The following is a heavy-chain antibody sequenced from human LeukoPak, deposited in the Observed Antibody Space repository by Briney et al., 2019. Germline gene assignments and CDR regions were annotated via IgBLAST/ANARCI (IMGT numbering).Heavy chain of an antibody. V-gene: IGHV3-23*01. CDR3: AKGGKWDVTPFDY. D-gene: IGHD1-26*01. J-gene: IGHJ4*02. CDR2: ISGGGGST. CDR1: GFTFSDYY. Sequence: GGSLRLSCAASGFTFSDYYMSWVRQAPGKGLEWVSTISGGGGSTYYADSVKGRFTISRDNSKNTPYLQVNSLRAEDTAVYYCAKGGKWDVTPFDYWGQGTLVTVSS.